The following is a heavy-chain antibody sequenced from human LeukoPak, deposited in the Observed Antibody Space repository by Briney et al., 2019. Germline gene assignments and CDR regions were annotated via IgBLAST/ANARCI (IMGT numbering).Heavy chain of an antibody. CDR3: ARGAGALSRDRRSNWLDP. V-gene: IGHV4-34*01. D-gene: IGHD4/OR15-4a*01. J-gene: IGHJ5*02. CDR1: GGSFSGYY. Sequence: SESLSLTCAVYGGSFSGYYWSWIRQPPGKGLEWIVEINHSGSTNHNPSLKSRVTISVDTSKNQFSLKLSSVTAADTAVYYCARGAGALSRDRRSNWLDPWGQGTLVTVSS. CDR2: INHSGST.